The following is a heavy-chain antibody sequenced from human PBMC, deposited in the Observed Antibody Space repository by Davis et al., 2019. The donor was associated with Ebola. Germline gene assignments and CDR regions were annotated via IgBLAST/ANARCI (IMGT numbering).Heavy chain of an antibody. V-gene: IGHV3-30-3*01. Sequence: GGSLRLSCAASGFTFSSYAMHWVRQAPGKGLEWVAVISYDGSNKYYADSVKGRFTISRDNSKNTLYLQMNSLRAEDTAVYYCAREYYYYGMDVWGQGTTVTVSS. CDR2: ISYDGSNK. CDR3: AREYYYYGMDV. CDR1: GFTFSSYA. J-gene: IGHJ6*02.